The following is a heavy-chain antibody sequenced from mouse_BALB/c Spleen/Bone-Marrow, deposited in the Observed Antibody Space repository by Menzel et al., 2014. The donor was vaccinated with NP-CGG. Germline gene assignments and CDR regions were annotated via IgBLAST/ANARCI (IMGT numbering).Heavy chain of an antibody. Sequence: GAELVKPGASVKLSCKASGYTFTSYWMHWVKQRPGQGLEWIGEIDPSDSYTNYNQKFKGKATLTVDKSSSTAYMQLSSLTSEDSAVYYCARGGNDYDGYWYFDVWGAGTTVTVSS. CDR2: IDPSDSYT. D-gene: IGHD2-4*01. J-gene: IGHJ1*01. CDR1: GYTFTSYW. V-gene: IGHV1-69*02. CDR3: ARGGNDYDGYWYFDV.